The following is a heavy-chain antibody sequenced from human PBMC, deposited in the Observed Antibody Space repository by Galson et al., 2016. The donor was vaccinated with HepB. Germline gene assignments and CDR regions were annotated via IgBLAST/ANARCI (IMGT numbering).Heavy chain of an antibody. CDR1: GFTFSSYS. CDR3: ARGAIVVVSGRAFDI. CDR2: ISSSSSYI. J-gene: IGHJ3*02. Sequence: SLRLSCAASGFTFSSYSMNWVRQAPGKGLEWVSSISSSSSYIYYADSVKGRFTISRDNAKNSLYLQMNSLRADDTAVYYCARGAIVVVSGRAFDIWGQGKMVTVSS. D-gene: IGHD2-21*02. V-gene: IGHV3-21*04.